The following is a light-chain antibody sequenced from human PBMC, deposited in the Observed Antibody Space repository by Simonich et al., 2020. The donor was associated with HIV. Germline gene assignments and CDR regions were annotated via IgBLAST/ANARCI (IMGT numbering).Light chain of an antibody. CDR3: QQSYSTPYT. CDR1: QNISNY. V-gene: IGKV1-39*01. J-gene: IGKJ2*01. Sequence: DIQMTQSPSPLSASVGDKVTVTCRESQNISNYLNWYQQKPGKAPQLLIYGASIWQSGVPSRFSGRRSGTDFTLAISNLQPEDFATYYCQQSYSTPYTFGQGTKVEIK. CDR2: GAS.